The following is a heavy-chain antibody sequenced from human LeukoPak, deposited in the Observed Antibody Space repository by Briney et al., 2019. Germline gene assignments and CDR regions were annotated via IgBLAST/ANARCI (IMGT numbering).Heavy chain of an antibody. D-gene: IGHD5-12*01. V-gene: IGHV3-23*01. Sequence: GGSLRLSCAASGFTFSSYAMGWVRQAPGKGLEWVSAISGSGGSTYYADSVKGRFTISRGNSKNTLYLQMNSLRAEDTAVYYCAKADIVATIYYYYGMDVWGQGTTVTVSS. CDR1: GFTFSSYA. CDR2: ISGSGGST. J-gene: IGHJ6*02. CDR3: AKADIVATIYYYYGMDV.